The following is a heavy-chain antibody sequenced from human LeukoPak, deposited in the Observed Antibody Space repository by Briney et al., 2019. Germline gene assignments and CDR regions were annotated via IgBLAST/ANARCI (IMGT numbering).Heavy chain of an antibody. Sequence: ASVKVSCKAFGYTFTSNYMHWVRQAPGQGLEWMGWINPNSGGTNYAQKFQGRVTMTRDTSISTAYMELSRLRSDDTAVYYCARVGLYYAQFDPWSQGTLVTVSS. CDR2: INPNSGGT. V-gene: IGHV1-2*02. D-gene: IGHD2-8*01. CDR3: ARVGLYYAQFDP. CDR1: GYTFTSNY. J-gene: IGHJ5*02.